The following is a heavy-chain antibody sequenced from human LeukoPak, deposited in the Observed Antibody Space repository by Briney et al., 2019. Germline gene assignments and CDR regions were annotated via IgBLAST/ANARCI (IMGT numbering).Heavy chain of an antibody. CDR2: IYTSGST. Sequence: PSETLSLTCTVSGGSISSYYWSWLRQPAGKGLEWIGRIYTSGSTNYNPSLKSRVTISVDKSKNQFSLKLSSVTAADTAVYYCAREHDSSGYYYRDAFDIWGQGTMVTVSS. J-gene: IGHJ3*02. CDR3: AREHDSSGYYYRDAFDI. D-gene: IGHD3-22*01. V-gene: IGHV4-4*07. CDR1: GGSISSYY.